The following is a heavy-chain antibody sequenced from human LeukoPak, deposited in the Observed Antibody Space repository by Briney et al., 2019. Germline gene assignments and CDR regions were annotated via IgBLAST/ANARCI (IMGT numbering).Heavy chain of an antibody. V-gene: IGHV1-46*01. CDR1: GYTFTSYY. Sequence: EASVNVSCEASGYTFTSYYMHWVRQAPGQGLEWMGIINPSGGSTSYAQKFQGRVTMTRDMSTSTDYMELSSLRSEDTVVYYCARDNSVEDTAWWFDPWGQGTLVTVSS. J-gene: IGHJ5*02. D-gene: IGHD4-23*01. CDR3: ARDNSVEDTAWWFDP. CDR2: INPSGGST.